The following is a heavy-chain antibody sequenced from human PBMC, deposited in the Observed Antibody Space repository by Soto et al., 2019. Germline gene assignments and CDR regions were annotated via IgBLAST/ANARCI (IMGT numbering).Heavy chain of an antibody. J-gene: IGHJ4*02. CDR3: ARVGRGSGSQPGAYYFDY. CDR1: GGTFSSYA. Sequence: QVQLVQSGAEVKKPGSSVKVSCKASGGTFSSYAISWVRQAPGQGLEWMGGIIPIFGTANYAQKFQGRVTITADESTSTAYMELSSLRSEDTAVYYCARVGRGSGSQPGAYYFDYWGQGTLVTVSS. CDR2: IIPIFGTA. V-gene: IGHV1-69*01. D-gene: IGHD3-10*01.